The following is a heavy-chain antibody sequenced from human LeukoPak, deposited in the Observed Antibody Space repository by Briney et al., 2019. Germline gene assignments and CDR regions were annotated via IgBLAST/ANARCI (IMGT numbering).Heavy chain of an antibody. CDR3: AKDRDSYRVFDY. CDR2: ISGRGGST. J-gene: IGHJ4*02. Sequence: PGGSLRLSCAASGLTFSNYAMSWVRQPPGKGLEWVSVISGRGGSTYYAESVKGRFTISRDKSENTLYLQMNSLRAEDTAIYYCAKDRDSYRVFDYWSQGTLVTVSS. D-gene: IGHD3-16*02. V-gene: IGHV3-23*01. CDR1: GLTFSNYA.